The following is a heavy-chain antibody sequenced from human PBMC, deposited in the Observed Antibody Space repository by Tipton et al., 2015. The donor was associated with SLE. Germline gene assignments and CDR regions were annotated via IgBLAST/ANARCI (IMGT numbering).Heavy chain of an antibody. CDR3: ARGGGDKDWFDP. CDR2: IYHSGST. D-gene: IGHD3-16*01. J-gene: IGHJ5*02. CDR1: GGSISSGGYS. Sequence: TLSLTCAVSGGSISSGGYSWSWIRQPPGKGLEWIGYIYHSGSTYYNPSLKSRVTISVDTSKNQFSLKLSSVTAADTAVYYCARGGGDKDWFDPWGQGTLVTVSS. V-gene: IGHV4-30-2*01.